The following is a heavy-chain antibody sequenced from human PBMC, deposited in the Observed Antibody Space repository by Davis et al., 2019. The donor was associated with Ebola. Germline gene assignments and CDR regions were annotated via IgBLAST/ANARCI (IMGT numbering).Heavy chain of an antibody. V-gene: IGHV3-NL1*01. J-gene: IGHJ6*02. Sequence: GESLKISCAASGFTFSSYGMHWVRQAPGKGLEWVSVVYVAGNTYYADSVKGRFTISRDNSKNTVSLQMNSLRAEDTAVYYCAKDYMDVWGQGTTVTVSS. CDR3: AKDYMDV. CDR2: VYVAGNT. CDR1: GFTFSSYG.